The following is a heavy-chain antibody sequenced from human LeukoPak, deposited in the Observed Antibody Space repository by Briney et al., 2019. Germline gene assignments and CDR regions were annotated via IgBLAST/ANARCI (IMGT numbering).Heavy chain of an antibody. V-gene: IGHV1-8*01. CDR3: LVATIAVSDAFDI. J-gene: IGHJ3*02. D-gene: IGHD5-12*01. Sequence: ASVKVSCKASGYTFTSYDINWVRQATGQGLEWMGWMNPNSGNTGYAQTFQGRVTMTRNTSISTAYMELSSLRSEDTAVYYCLVATIAVSDAFDIWGQGTMVTVSS. CDR2: MNPNSGNT. CDR1: GYTFTSYD.